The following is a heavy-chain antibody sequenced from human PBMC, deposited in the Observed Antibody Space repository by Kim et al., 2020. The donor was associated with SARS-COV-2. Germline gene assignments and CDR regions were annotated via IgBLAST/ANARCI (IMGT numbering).Heavy chain of an antibody. D-gene: IGHD6-19*01. J-gene: IGHJ5*02. CDR3: ARDSSGLEAYNWFDP. CDR1: GGSFSGYY. V-gene: IGHV4-34*01. CDR2: INHSGST. Sequence: SETLSLTCAVYGGSFSGYYWSWIRQPPGKGLEWIGEINHSGSTNYNPSLKSRVTISVDTSKNQFSLKLSSVTAADTAVYYCARDSSGLEAYNWFDPWGQGTLVTVSS.